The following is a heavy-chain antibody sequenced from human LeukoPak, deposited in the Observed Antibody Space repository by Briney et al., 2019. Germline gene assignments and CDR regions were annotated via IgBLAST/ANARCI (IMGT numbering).Heavy chain of an antibody. J-gene: IGHJ5*02. D-gene: IGHD3-10*01. CDR2: IIPILGIA. CDR1: GGTFSSYA. CDR3: ARCSVRGAHMVRGCGFDP. Sequence: ASVKVSCKASGGTFSSYAISWVRQALGQGLEWMGRIIPILGIANYAQKFQGRVTITADKSTSTAYMELSSLRSEDTAVYYCARCSVRGAHMVRGCGFDPWGQGTLVTVSS. V-gene: IGHV1-69*04.